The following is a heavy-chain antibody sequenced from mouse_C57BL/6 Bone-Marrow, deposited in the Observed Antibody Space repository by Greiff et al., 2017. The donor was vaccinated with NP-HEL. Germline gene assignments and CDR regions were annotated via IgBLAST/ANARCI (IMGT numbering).Heavy chain of an antibody. D-gene: IGHD1-1*01. V-gene: IGHV1-81*01. J-gene: IGHJ4*01. CDR2: IYPGSGST. Sequence: QVQLQQPGAELARPGASVKLSCKASGYTFTSYGISWVKQRTGQGLEWIGEIYPGSGSTYYNEKFKGKATLTADTSSSTAYMELRSLTSEDSAVSFCAREEVTTVVAGGYDALDDWGQGTTVTVSS. CDR1: GYTFTSYG. CDR3: AREEVTTVVAGGYDALDD.